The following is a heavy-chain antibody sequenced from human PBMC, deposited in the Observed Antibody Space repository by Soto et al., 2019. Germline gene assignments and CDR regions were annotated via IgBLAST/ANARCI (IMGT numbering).Heavy chain of an antibody. CDR3: ARVSRDAYNPRPDYFDY. CDR1: DGSISNYY. Sequence: SETLSLTCSVVDGSISNYYWSWIRQPPGKGLEWIGYIYYSGSTNYNPSLKSRVTISVDTSKNQFSLKLSSVTAADTAVYFCARVSRDAYNPRPDYFDYWGQGTLVTVPS. V-gene: IGHV4-59*01. D-gene: IGHD1-1*01. J-gene: IGHJ4*02. CDR2: IYYSGST.